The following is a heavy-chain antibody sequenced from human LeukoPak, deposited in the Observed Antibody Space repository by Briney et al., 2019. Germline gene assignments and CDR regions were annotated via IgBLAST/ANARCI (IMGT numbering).Heavy chain of an antibody. J-gene: IGHJ4*02. D-gene: IGHD5-24*01. CDR3: GWLQYNY. CDR2: IRGSGTNI. CDR1: GFTFSDYY. V-gene: IGHV3-11*04. Sequence: GGSLRLSCASSGFTFSDYYMSWIRQAPGKVLEWVSYIRGSGTNIYYADSVKGRFTVSRDNAKNSLYLQMNSLRAEDTAVYNCGWLQYNYWGQGTRVTVSS.